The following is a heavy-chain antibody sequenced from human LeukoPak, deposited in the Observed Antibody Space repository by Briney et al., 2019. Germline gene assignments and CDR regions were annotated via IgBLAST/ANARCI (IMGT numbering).Heavy chain of an antibody. CDR1: GGSISSYY. V-gene: IGHV4-59*08. J-gene: IGHJ4*02. D-gene: IGHD1-26*01. CDR3: ARLASGSYGPLTPFDY. CDR2: IYYSGST. Sequence: KPSETLSLTCTVSGGSISSYYWSWIRQPPGKGLEWIGYIYYSGSTNYNPSLKSRVTISVDTSKNQFSLRLSSVTAADTAVYYSARLASGSYGPLTPFDYWGQGNPGHRLL.